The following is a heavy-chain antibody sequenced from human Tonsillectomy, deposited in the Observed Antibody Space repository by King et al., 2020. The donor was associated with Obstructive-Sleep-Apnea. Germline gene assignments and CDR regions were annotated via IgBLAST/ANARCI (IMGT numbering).Heavy chain of an antibody. J-gene: IGHJ4*02. Sequence: VQLVESGAEVKKPGESLKISCKGSGYSFTSYWIGWVRQMPGKGLEWMGIIYPGDSDTRYSPSFQGQVTISADKSISTAYLQWSSLKASDTAMYYWARPKYCRSTVCTFDYWGQGTLGTVSS. CDR3: ARPKYCRSTVCTFDY. V-gene: IGHV5-51*01. D-gene: IGHD2-2*01. CDR2: IYPGDSDT. CDR1: GYSFTSYW.